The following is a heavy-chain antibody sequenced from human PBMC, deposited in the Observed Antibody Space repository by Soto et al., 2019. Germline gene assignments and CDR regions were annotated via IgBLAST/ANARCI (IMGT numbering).Heavy chain of an antibody. Sequence: QVQLVESGGGVVQPGRSLRLSCSASGFTFSAFAMHWVRQAPGKGLEWVAVTSYDGSYKDYADSVKGRFTISRDNSKNTVYLQMDSLGGEDTAVYYCARWGEESRTTGPGQDYFDYWGQGILVTVSS. D-gene: IGHD1-26*01. V-gene: IGHV3-30*04. J-gene: IGHJ4*02. CDR3: ARWGEESRTTGPGQDYFDY. CDR1: GFTFSAFA. CDR2: TSYDGSYK.